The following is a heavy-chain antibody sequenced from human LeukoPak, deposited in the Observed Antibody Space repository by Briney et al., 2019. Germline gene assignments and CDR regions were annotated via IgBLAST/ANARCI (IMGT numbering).Heavy chain of an antibody. CDR2: ISSSGSTI. CDR3: AREDTAMVRPRYYYYMDV. Sequence: PGGSLRLSCAASGLTFSSHEMNWVRQAPGKGLEWVSYISSSGSTIYYADSVKGRFTISRDNAKNSLHLQMNSLRAEDTAVYYCAREDTAMVRPRYYYYMDVWGKGTTVTVSS. V-gene: IGHV3-48*03. J-gene: IGHJ6*03. CDR1: GLTFSSHE. D-gene: IGHD5-18*01.